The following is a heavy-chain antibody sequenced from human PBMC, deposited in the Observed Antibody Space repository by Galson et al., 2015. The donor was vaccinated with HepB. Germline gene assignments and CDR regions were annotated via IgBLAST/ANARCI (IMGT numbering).Heavy chain of an antibody. Sequence: SLRLSCAASGFTFSGSAMHWVCQTSGKGLEWVGRIRSKASSYATAYAASVKGRFTIFRDDSKSTAYLQMNSLKTEDTAVYYCTRICVTIIVVVILDYWGQGTLVTVSS. CDR1: GFTFSGSA. CDR3: TRICVTIIVVVILDY. CDR2: IRSKASSYAT. V-gene: IGHV3-73*01. D-gene: IGHD3-22*01. J-gene: IGHJ4*02.